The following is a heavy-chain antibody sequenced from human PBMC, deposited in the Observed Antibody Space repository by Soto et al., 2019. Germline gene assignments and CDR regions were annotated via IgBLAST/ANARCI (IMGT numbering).Heavy chain of an antibody. J-gene: IGHJ4*02. V-gene: IGHV3-21*01. CDR2: ISSTTNYI. Sequence: GGSLRLSCAASGFTFTRYSMNWVRQAPGKGLEWVSSISSTTNYIYYAESMKGRFTVSRDNAKNSVYLEMNSLSAEDTALYYCARESEDLTSNFDYWGQGTLVTVSS. CDR1: GFTFTRYS. CDR3: ARESEDLTSNFDY.